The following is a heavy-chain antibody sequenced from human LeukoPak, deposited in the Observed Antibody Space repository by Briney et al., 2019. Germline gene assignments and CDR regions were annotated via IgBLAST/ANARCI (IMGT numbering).Heavy chain of an antibody. CDR3: ARVADCSGGSCYSGVVYFDY. D-gene: IGHD2-15*01. CDR1: GFTFSSYW. CDR2: RKQDGSEK. Sequence: GGSLRLSCAASGFTFSSYWMSWVRQAPGKGLDWVANRKQDGSEKYYVDSVKGRFTISRDNAKNSLYLQMNRLRAEDTAVYYCARVADCSGGSCYSGVVYFDYWGQGTLVTVSS. J-gene: IGHJ4*02. V-gene: IGHV3-7*01.